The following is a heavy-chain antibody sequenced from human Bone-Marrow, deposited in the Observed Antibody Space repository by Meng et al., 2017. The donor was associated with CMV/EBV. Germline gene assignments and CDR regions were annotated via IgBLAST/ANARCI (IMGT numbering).Heavy chain of an antibody. D-gene: IGHD2-2*02. Sequence: ASVKVSCKASGGTFSSYAISWVRQAPGQGLEWMGGISAYNGNTNYAQKLQGRVTMTTDTSTSTAYMELRSLRSDDTAVYYCARARGYCSSTSCYSSFDPWGQGTLVTVSS. CDR2: ISAYNGNT. CDR3: ARARGYCSSTSCYSSFDP. CDR1: GGTFSSYA. J-gene: IGHJ5*02. V-gene: IGHV1-18*01.